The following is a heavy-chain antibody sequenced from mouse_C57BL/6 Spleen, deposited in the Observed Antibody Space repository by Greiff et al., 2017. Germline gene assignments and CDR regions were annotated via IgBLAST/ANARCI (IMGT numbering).Heavy chain of an antibody. D-gene: IGHD4-1*01. CDR2: IWSGGST. J-gene: IGHJ3*01. V-gene: IGHV2-2*01. Sequence: QVQLQESGPGLVQPSQSLSITCTVSGFSLTSYGVHWVRQSPGKGLEWLGVIWSGGSTDYNAAFISRLSISKDNSKSQVFFKMNSLQADDTAIYYCARNWDWSFAYWGQGTLVTVSA. CDR1: GFSLTSYG. CDR3: ARNWDWSFAY.